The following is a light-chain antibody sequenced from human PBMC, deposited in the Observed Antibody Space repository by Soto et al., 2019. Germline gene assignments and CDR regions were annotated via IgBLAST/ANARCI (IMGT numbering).Light chain of an antibody. CDR3: QHSGISPYT. J-gene: IGKJ2*01. CDR2: GAS. CDR1: QSVSSNY. Sequence: PGASATLSCRASQSVSSNYLAWYQQKPGQAPRLLIYGASNRATGIPDRFSASGSGTDFTLSISRLEPEDFAVFFCQHSGISPYTFGQGTKLE. V-gene: IGKV3-20*01.